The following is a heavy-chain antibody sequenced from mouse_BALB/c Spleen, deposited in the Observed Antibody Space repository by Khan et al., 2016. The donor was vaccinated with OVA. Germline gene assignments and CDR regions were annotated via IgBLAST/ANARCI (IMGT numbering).Heavy chain of an antibody. D-gene: IGHD2-2*01. CDR2: IDPSDSET. Sequence: QVQLQQPGAELVRPGASVKLSCKASGYTFTSYWMNWVKQRPGQGLEWIGMIDPSDSETHYNQMFKDKATLTVDKSSSTAYMQLSSLTSEDSAVYYGTRREKYGYDPSWFAYWGQGTLGTVSA. CDR3: TRREKYGYDPSWFAY. V-gene: IGHV1-61*01. J-gene: IGHJ3*01. CDR1: GYTFTSYW.